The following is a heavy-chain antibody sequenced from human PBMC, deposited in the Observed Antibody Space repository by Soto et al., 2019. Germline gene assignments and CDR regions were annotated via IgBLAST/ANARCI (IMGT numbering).Heavy chain of an antibody. J-gene: IGHJ4*02. Sequence: QVQLVQSGAEVQKPGSSVKVSCRAARGSFSASGFSWVRQAPGQGLEWVVGFIPIFGTANYAPKFQDRVTMTADESTSTVYMALSSLKSEDTAMYYCARSGYSYGPNIDWGQGTLVTVSS. D-gene: IGHD5-18*01. CDR1: RGSFSASG. CDR3: ARSGYSYGPNID. V-gene: IGHV1-69*01. CDR2: FIPIFGTA.